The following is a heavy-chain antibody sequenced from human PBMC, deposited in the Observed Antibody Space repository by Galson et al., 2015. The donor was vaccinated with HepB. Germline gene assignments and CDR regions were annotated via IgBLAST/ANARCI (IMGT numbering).Heavy chain of an antibody. V-gene: IGHV4-30-4*01. CDR1: GGSISSGDYY. CDR2: ISYSGST. J-gene: IGHJ6*02. D-gene: IGHD2-15*01. Sequence: TLCLTYTVSGGSISSGDYYWRWIRQPPGKGLEWIGYISYSGSTYYNPSLKSRVTILVDTSKTQFSLKLKSVTAAATAVYYCARDLYCPYSMDVWGQGTTVTVSS. CDR3: ARDLYCPYSMDV.